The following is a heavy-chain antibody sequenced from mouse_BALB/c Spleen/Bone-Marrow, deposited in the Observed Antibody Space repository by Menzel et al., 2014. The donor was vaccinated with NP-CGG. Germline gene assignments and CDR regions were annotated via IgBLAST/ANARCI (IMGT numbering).Heavy chain of an antibody. V-gene: IGHV5-17*02. CDR1: GFTFSSFG. J-gene: IGHJ4*01. CDR2: ISIGSSSI. D-gene: IGHD4-1*01. CDR3: ARSGASSAMDY. Sequence: EVQGVESGGGLVQPGGSRKLSCAASGFTFSSFGMHWVRQAPEKGLEWVAYISIGSSSIYYADTVKGRFTISRDNPKNTLFLQMTSLRSEDTAMYYCARSGASSAMDYWGQGTSVTVSS.